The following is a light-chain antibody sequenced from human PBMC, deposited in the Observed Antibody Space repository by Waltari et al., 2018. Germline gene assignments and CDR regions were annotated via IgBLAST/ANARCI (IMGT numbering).Light chain of an antibody. CDR1: ALTKRH. V-gene: IGLV3-10*01. Sequence: SYELTQPPSVSVSPGQTARITCYGDALTKRHAYWYQHKSGQAPLLIIYEDDKRPFGIPGGFSGSSSGTMATLTISGAHMEDEADYFCYSLDRSAGEGVFGGGTKLTVL. CDR3: YSLDRSAGEGV. J-gene: IGLJ3*02. CDR2: EDD.